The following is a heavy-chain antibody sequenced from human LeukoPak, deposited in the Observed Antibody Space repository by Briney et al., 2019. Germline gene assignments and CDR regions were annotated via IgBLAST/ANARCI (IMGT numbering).Heavy chain of an antibody. Sequence: GGSLRLSCAASGFTFSSYAMSWVRQAPGKGLEWVSAISGSGGSTYYADSVKGRFTISRGNSKNTLYLQINSLRAEDTAVYYCAKDPNWGVALYYFDYWGQGTLVTVSS. J-gene: IGHJ4*02. CDR1: GFTFSSYA. D-gene: IGHD7-27*01. CDR3: AKDPNWGVALYYFDY. CDR2: ISGSGGST. V-gene: IGHV3-23*01.